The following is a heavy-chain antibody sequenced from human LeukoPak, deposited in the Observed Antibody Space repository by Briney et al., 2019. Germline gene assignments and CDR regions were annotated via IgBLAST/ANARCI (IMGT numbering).Heavy chain of an antibody. CDR1: GDSVSSNSAA. D-gene: IGHD6-19*01. J-gene: IGHJ3*02. CDR2: TYYRSKWYN. V-gene: IGHV6-1*01. CDR3: ARDLLSSGWYVGAFDI. Sequence: SQTLSLTCAISGDSVSSNSAAWNWIRQSPSRGLEWLGRTYYRSKWYNDYAVSVKSRITINPDTSKNQFSLQLNSVTLEDTAVYYCARDLLSSGWYVGAFDIWGQGTMVTVSS.